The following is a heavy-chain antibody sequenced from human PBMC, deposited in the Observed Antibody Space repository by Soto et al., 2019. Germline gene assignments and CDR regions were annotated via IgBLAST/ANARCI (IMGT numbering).Heavy chain of an antibody. CDR3: ARANPGYSYVNS. Sequence: EVQLVESGGGLVQPGGSLRLACAAAGYTFSSYWMLWVRQAPGKGLVWVSRINSDGTTTSYADSVKGRFTISRDNAKNTLSLQMNTLRAEDTAVYYCARANPGYSYVNSWGQGTLVTVSS. D-gene: IGHD5-18*01. CDR1: GYTFSSYW. CDR2: INSDGTTT. V-gene: IGHV3-74*01. J-gene: IGHJ4*02.